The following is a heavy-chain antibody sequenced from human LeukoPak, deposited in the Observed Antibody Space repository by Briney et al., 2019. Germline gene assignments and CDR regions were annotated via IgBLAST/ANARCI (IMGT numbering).Heavy chain of an antibody. CDR1: GGSFSGYY. CDR3: ARGVGDSSGYYYYGMDV. V-gene: IGHV4-34*01. D-gene: IGHD3-22*01. CDR2: INHSGST. Sequence: PSETLSLTCAVYGGSFSGYYWSWIRQPPGKGLEWIGEINHSGSTNYNSSLKSRVTISVDTSKNQFSLKLSSVTAADTAVYYCARGVGDSSGYYYYGMDVWGQGTTVTVSS. J-gene: IGHJ6*02.